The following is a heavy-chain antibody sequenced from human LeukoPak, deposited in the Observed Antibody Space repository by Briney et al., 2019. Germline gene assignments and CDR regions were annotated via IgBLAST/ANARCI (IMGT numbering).Heavy chain of an antibody. Sequence: GGSLSLSCAASGFTFSSYWMSWVRQAPGKGLEWVANIKQDGSEKHYVDSVKGRFTISRDNAKNSLYLQMNSLRAEDTAVYYCAILTYYYDSSGLNFDYWGQGTLVTVSS. CDR3: AILTYYYDSSGLNFDY. D-gene: IGHD3-22*01. CDR2: IKQDGSEK. CDR1: GFTFSSYW. J-gene: IGHJ4*02. V-gene: IGHV3-7*03.